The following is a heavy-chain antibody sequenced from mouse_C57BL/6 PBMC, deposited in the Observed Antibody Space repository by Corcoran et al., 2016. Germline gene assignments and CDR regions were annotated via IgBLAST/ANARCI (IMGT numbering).Heavy chain of an antibody. CDR1: GFSLSTSGMG. J-gene: IGHJ4*01. V-gene: IGHV8-12*01. CDR3: ARRRGGYDYDAMDY. Sequence: QVTLKESGPGILQSSQTLSPTCSFSGFSLSTSGMGVSWIRQPSGKGLEWLAHIYWDDDKRYNPSLKSRLTISKDTSRNQVFLKITSVDTADTATYYCARRRGGYDYDAMDYWGQGTSVTVSS. CDR2: IYWDDDK. D-gene: IGHD2-10*02.